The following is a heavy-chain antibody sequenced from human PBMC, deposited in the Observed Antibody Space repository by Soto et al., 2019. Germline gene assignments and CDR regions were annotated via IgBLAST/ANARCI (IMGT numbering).Heavy chain of an antibody. CDR3: AREGAHYTPLDH. V-gene: IGHV1-3*01. CDR1: GYTFTDYA. J-gene: IGHJ4*02. CDR2: INVGNGNT. D-gene: IGHD2-15*01. Sequence: VKVSCKASGYTFTDYAIHWVRQAPGQGLEWMGWINVGNGNTGYSRKFQGRVTNARDMSASTAYIEVTSLTSEDTAIYYCAREGAHYTPLDHWGQGTLVTVSS.